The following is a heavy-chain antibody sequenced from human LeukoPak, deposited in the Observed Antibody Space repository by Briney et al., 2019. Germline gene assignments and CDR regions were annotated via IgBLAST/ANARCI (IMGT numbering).Heavy chain of an antibody. V-gene: IGHV3-30*02. CDR1: GFTFNNYG. Sequence: PGGSLRLSCAASGFTFNNYGMHWVRQAPGKGLEWVAFIRYDGSNKYYADSVKGRFTISRDNSKNTLYLQMNSLRAEDTAVYYCARVLLAVAGRAFDYWGQGTLVTVSS. CDR2: IRYDGSNK. J-gene: IGHJ4*02. CDR3: ARVLLAVAGRAFDY. D-gene: IGHD6-19*01.